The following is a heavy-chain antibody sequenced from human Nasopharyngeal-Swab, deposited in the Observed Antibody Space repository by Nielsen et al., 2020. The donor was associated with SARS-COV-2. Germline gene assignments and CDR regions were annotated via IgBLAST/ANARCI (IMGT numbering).Heavy chain of an antibody. J-gene: IGHJ4*02. V-gene: IGHV1-2*06. CDR3: ARLEWETQY. D-gene: IGHD1-26*01. CDR2: INPNRGGT. Sequence: WARHAPGQGLEWMGRINPNRGGTNYAQKFQGRVTMTRDTSISTAYMELSRLRSDDTAVYYCARLEWETQYWGQGTLVTVSS.